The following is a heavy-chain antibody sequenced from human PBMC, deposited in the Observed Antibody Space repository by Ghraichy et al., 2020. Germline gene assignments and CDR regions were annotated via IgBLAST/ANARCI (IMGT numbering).Heavy chain of an antibody. CDR3: ARSMGIGEPGILRA. V-gene: IGHV4-59*12. Sequence: SETLSLTCAVTGGSIGSYYWSWLRQSPGKGLEWIADIDKSGRTSYHPSLKSRAKLSLDTSKNQFSMTLTSLTAADTAKYFCARSMGIGEPGILRAWGPGTLVTVSS. CDR1: GGSIGSYY. D-gene: IGHD3-9*01. J-gene: IGHJ5*02. CDR2: IDKSGRT.